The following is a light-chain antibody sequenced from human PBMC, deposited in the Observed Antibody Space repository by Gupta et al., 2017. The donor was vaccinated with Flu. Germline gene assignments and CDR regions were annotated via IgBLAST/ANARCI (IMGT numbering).Light chain of an antibody. CDR3: MQGAHWPWA. J-gene: IGKJ1*01. CDR2: QVS. V-gene: IGKV2-30*01. CDR1: QGLVYSDGNTY. Sequence: DVVMTQSPLSLPVTLGQPASISCRSSQGLVYSDGNTYLHWFRQRPGQSPRRLIYQVSYRDSGVPDRFSGRGSGTDFTLKISRVEAEDVGIYFCMQGAHWPWAFGQGTTVEIK.